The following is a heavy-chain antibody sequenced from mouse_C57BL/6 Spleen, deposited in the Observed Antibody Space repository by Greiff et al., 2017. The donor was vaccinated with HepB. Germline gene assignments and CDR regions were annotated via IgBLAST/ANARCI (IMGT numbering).Heavy chain of an antibody. CDR1: GYTFTDYE. CDR2: IDPETGGT. Sequence: VKLMESGAELVRPGASVTLSCKASGYTFTDYEMHWVKQTPVHGLEWIGAIDPETGGTAYNQKFKGKAILTADKSSSTAYMELRSLTSEDSAVYYCTRGKDYEFAYWGQGTLVTVSA. D-gene: IGHD2-4*01. CDR3: TRGKDYEFAY. V-gene: IGHV1-15*01. J-gene: IGHJ3*01.